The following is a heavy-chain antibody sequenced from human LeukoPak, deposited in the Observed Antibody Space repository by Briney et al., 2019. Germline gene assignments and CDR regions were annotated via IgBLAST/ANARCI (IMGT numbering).Heavy chain of an antibody. CDR2: INANSGGT. CDR3: ARDVSSTSNWEFDY. D-gene: IGHD1-26*01. Sequence: ASVKVSCKTSGYTFADYFIHWVRQAPGQGLEWMGRINANSGGTYYGQKFQGRVTMTRDTSISTAYVEVNWLISDDTAIYYCARDVSSTSNWEFDYWGQGTLVTVSS. CDR1: GYTFADYF. V-gene: IGHV1-2*06. J-gene: IGHJ4*02.